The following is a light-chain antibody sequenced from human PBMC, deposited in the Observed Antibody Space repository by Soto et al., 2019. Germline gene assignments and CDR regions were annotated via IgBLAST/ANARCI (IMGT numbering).Light chain of an antibody. CDR2: DAS. V-gene: IGKV3-20*01. CDR1: QSVRSNY. J-gene: IGKJ2*01. CDR3: QQYGSSPYT. Sequence: ELVLTQSPGTLSLSPGERATLSCRASQSVRSNYLAWYHQKPGQAPRLLIYDASNRAVGIPDRFSGSGSGTDGTLTISRLEPEDFAVYYCQQYGSSPYTVGQGTKLEIK.